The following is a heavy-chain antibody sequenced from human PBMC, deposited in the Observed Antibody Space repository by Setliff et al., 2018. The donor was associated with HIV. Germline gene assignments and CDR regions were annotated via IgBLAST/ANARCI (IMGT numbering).Heavy chain of an antibody. V-gene: IGHV5-51*01. CDR3: ARPNYHDSSGFNDAFDI. CDR1: GYSFTSYW. J-gene: IGHJ3*02. CDR2: IYPGDSDT. Sequence: PGESLKLSCQGSGYSFTSYWIGWVRQMPGKGLEWMGIIYPGDSDTRYSPSFQGQVTISADKSISTAYLQWSSLKASDTAMYYCARPNYHDSSGFNDAFDIWGQGTMVTVSS. D-gene: IGHD3-22*01.